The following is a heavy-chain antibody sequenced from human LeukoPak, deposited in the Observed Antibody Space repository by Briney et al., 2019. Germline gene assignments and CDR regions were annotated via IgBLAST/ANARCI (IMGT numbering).Heavy chain of an antibody. V-gene: IGHV3-30*04. J-gene: IGHJ3*02. CDR2: ISYDGSNK. D-gene: IGHD3-10*01. Sequence: GGSLRLSCAASGFTFSSYAMHWVRQAPGKGLEWVAIISYDGSNKYYADSVKGRLTIYRDNSKNTLYLQMSSLRAADTAVYFCARSSPTMVSDAFDIWGQGTLVTVSS. CDR1: GFTFSSYA. CDR3: ARSSPTMVSDAFDI.